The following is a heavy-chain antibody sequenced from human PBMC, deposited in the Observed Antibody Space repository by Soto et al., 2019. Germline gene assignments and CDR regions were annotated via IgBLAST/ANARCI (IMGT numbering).Heavy chain of an antibody. V-gene: IGHV3-7*05. CDR2: IRKDGSKT. CDR3: ARDVSPGTSSLYLDAFDI. D-gene: IGHD6-13*01. J-gene: IGHJ3*02. Sequence: EVRLVESGGGLVQPGGSLRLSCAASGFTFSSDWMTWFRQAPGKGLEWVANIRKDGSKTSYLDSVRGRFTISRDNAHSSLYLQMDSLRAEDTALYYCARDVSPGTSSLYLDAFDIWGQGTMVTVSS. CDR1: GFTFSSDW.